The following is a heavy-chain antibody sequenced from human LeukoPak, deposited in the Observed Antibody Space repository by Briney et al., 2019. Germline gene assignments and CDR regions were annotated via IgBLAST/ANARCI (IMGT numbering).Heavy chain of an antibody. V-gene: IGHV1-69*05. CDR3: ARSEGWDSSGWSSRAYYYYYMDV. J-gene: IGHJ6*03. D-gene: IGHD6-19*01. CDR2: IIPIFGTA. Sequence: GSSVKVSCKASGGTFSSYAISWVRQAPGQGLEWMGGIIPIFGTANYAQKFQGRVTITTDESTSTAYMELSSLRSEDTGVYYCARSEGWDSSGWSSRAYYYYYMDVWDKGTTVTVSS. CDR1: GGTFSSYA.